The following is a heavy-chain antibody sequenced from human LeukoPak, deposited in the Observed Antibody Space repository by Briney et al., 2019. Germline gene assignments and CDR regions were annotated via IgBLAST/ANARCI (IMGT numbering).Heavy chain of an antibody. Sequence: PGGSLRLSCAASGFTFSDYYMSWIRQAPGKGLEWVSYISSSGSTIYYADSVKGRFTISRDNAKNSLYLQMNSLRAEDTAVYYCARVYYCDSSPIDYWGQGTLVTVSS. CDR3: ARVYYCDSSPIDY. CDR2: ISSSGSTI. D-gene: IGHD3-22*01. J-gene: IGHJ4*02. V-gene: IGHV3-11*04. CDR1: GFTFSDYY.